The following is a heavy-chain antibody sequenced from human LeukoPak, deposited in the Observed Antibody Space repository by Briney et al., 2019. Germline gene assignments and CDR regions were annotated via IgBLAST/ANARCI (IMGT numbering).Heavy chain of an antibody. Sequence: SETLSLTCAVYGGSFSGYYWSWIRQPPGKGLEWIGEINHSGSTNCNPSLKSRVTISVDTSKNQFSLKLSSVTAADTAVYYCARARLLWFGELSYYFDYWGQGTLVTVSS. CDR1: GGSFSGYY. J-gene: IGHJ4*02. CDR2: INHSGST. V-gene: IGHV4-34*01. D-gene: IGHD3-10*01. CDR3: ARARLLWFGELSYYFDY.